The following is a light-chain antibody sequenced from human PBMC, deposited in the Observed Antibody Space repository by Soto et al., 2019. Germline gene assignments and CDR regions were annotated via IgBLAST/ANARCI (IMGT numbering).Light chain of an antibody. CDR1: QSVGTD. J-gene: IGKJ5*01. CDR3: QQYSDWPPIP. Sequence: EIVVTKSPCTLYLYQGERVTLSCRASQSVGTDLAWYQQKPGQAPRLLIYDASTGATGTPARFSGSGSGTEFALTISSLQSEDFAIYYCQQYSDWPPIPFGQGTRLAIK. V-gene: IGKV3-15*01. CDR2: DAS.